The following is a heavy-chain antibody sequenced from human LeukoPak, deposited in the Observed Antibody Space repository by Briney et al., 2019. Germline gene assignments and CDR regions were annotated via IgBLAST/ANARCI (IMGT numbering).Heavy chain of an antibody. J-gene: IGHJ6*02. Sequence: ASVKVSCKASGYTFTSYYMHWVRQAPGQGLEWMGWINPNSGGTNYAQKFQGRVTMTRDTSISTAYMELSRLRSDDTAVYYCARDLGRMVRGVIVHGMDVWGQGTTVTVSS. V-gene: IGHV1-2*02. CDR3: ARDLGRMVRGVIVHGMDV. CDR1: GYTFTSYY. D-gene: IGHD3-10*01. CDR2: INPNSGGT.